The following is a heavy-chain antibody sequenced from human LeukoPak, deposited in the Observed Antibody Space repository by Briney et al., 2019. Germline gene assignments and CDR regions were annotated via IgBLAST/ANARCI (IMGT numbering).Heavy chain of an antibody. CDR3: AKLLYYYGSGTMGY. J-gene: IGHJ4*02. Sequence: GGSLRLSCAASGFTFSSYEMNWVRQAPGKGLEWVSAISGSGGSTYYADSVKGRFTISRDNSKNTLYLQMNSLRAEDTAVYYCAKLLYYYGSGTMGYWGQGTLVTVSS. D-gene: IGHD3-10*01. CDR1: GFTFSSYE. V-gene: IGHV3-23*01. CDR2: ISGSGGST.